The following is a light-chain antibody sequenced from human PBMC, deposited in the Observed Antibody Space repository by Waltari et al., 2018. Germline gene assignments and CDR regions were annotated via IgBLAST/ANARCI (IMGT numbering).Light chain of an antibody. J-gene: IGKJ3*01. CDR1: QNLIHSNGHTY. Sequence: DVIMTQSPLSLPITPGQPASMTCRSSQNLIHSNGHTYLSWFLQKPGQPPRRLIYKVSTRDSGVPDRFSGSGAGTDFTLKISRVETEDVGVYYCMQGTHFPFTFGPGTKLEIK. V-gene: IGKV2-30*02. CDR2: KVS. CDR3: MQGTHFPFT.